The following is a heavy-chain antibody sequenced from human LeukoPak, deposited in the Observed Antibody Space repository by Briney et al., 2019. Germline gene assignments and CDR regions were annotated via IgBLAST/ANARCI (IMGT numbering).Heavy chain of an antibody. D-gene: IGHD2-15*01. CDR3: ARDVIVGVVAANDI. J-gene: IGHJ3*02. Sequence: SETLSLTCTVSGGSISGYYWSWLRQPPGKGLEGIGYIYSSGSTNYNPSLKRRVTISVDTSKNQFSLELCSVTAADTAVCYCARDVIVGVVAANDIWGQGTMVTVSS. CDR1: GGSISGYY. CDR2: IYSSGST. V-gene: IGHV4-59*01.